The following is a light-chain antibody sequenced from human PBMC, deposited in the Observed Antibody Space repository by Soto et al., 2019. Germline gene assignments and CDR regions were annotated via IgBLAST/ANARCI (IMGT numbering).Light chain of an antibody. Sequence: DIQMTQSPSSLSASVGDRVTINCRASQYIHTHLAWYQQKPGNSPKLLVYGASTLHSGVPSRFSASGSGTDFILTISSLQSEDVATYYCQTYDKAPWTFGPGTRV. J-gene: IGKJ1*01. CDR2: GAS. CDR3: QTYDKAPWT. V-gene: IGKV1-27*01. CDR1: QYIHTH.